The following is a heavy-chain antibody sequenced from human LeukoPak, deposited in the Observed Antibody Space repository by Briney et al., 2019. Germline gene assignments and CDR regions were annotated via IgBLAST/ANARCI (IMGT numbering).Heavy chain of an antibody. V-gene: IGHV3-7*01. D-gene: IGHD3-3*01. J-gene: IGHJ4*02. Sequence: GGSLRLSCAASGFTFSSHWMSWVRQAPGKGLEWVANIKQDGSEKYYVDSVKGRFTISRDNAKNSLYLQMNSLRAEDTAVYYCAKEDYNFWSGTSPTEDYFDYWGQGTLVTVSS. CDR2: IKQDGSEK. CDR1: GFTFSSHW. CDR3: AKEDYNFWSGTSPTEDYFDY.